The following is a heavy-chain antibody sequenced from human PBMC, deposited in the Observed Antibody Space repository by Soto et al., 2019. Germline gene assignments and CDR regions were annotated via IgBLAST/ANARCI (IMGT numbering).Heavy chain of an antibody. D-gene: IGHD3-22*01. J-gene: IGHJ5*02. V-gene: IGHV4-34*01. CDR3: ARAWSSYVSSGHSNCFAP. CDR2: INHSGST. CDR1: GGSFSGYY. Sequence: SETLSLTGGVYGGSFSGYYWSWSRQPPGKGLEWIGEINHSGSTNYNPSLKSRVTISVDTSKNQFSLKLSSVTAADTAVYYWARAWSSYVSSGHSNCFAPCGQGTLCTVSA.